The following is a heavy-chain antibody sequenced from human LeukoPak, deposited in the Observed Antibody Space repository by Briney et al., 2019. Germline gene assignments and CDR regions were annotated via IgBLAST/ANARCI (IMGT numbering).Heavy chain of an antibody. CDR1: GGSFSGYY. J-gene: IGHJ2*01. V-gene: IGHV4-34*01. D-gene: IGHD1-26*01. CDR3: ARVGGSPFPHWYFDL. CDR2: INHSGST. Sequence: SETLSLTCAVYGGSFSGYYWSWIRQPPGKGPEWIGEINHSGSTNYNPSLKSRVTISVDTSKNQFSLKLSSVTAADTAVYYCARVGGSPFPHWYFDLWGRGTLVTVSS.